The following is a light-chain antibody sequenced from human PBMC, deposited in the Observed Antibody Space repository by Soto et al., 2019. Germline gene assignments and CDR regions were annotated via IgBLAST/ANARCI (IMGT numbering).Light chain of an antibody. J-gene: IGKJ2*01. Sequence: DIEMTQSPASLSVSPGERATLSCRASQSVSNYLDWYQQKPGQTPRLLIYGASTRSNGIPVRFSGSGSGTAYTPIISSRQSEDFSVNYCHRHNNWPPVTFGQGTKLEIK. CDR1: QSVSNY. CDR3: HRHNNWPPVT. V-gene: IGKV3-15*01. CDR2: GAS.